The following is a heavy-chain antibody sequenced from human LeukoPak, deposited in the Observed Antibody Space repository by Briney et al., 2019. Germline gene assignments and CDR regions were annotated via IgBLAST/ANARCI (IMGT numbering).Heavy chain of an antibody. V-gene: IGHV5-51*01. CDR3: ARGPYAYTSSATLGSYNWFDP. CDR1: GYSFPNYW. J-gene: IGHJ5*02. CDR2: IYPGDSYT. Sequence: RGESLKISCKGSGYSFPNYWIGWVRQMPGKGLEWMGIIYPGDSYTRYSPSFQDQVTISVDKSISTAYLQWSSLKASDTAMYYCARGPYAYTSSATLGSYNWFDPWGQGSLVTVSS. D-gene: IGHD2-2*02.